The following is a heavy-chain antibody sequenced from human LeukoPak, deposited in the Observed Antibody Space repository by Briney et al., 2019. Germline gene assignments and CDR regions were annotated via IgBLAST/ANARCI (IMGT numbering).Heavy chain of an antibody. V-gene: IGHV3-30*18. CDR1: GFTFSSYG. CDR2: ISYGGSNK. CDR3: AKAHGSSSCPDY. J-gene: IGHJ4*02. D-gene: IGHD6-13*01. Sequence: PGGSLRLSCAASGFTFSSYGMHWVRQAPGKGLEWVAVISYGGSNKYYADSVKGRFTISRDNSKNTLYLQMNSLRAEDTAVYYCAKAHGSSSCPDYWGQGTLVTVSS.